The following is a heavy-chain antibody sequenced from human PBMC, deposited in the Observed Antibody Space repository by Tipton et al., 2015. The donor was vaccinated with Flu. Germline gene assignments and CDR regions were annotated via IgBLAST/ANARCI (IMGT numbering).Heavy chain of an antibody. D-gene: IGHD2-2*01. CDR2: IYYSGST. CDR1: GGSISSGGYY. CDR3: ARDEDYCSSTSCYSGGMDV. V-gene: IGHV4-31*02. J-gene: IGHJ6*02. Sequence: LRLSCTVSGGSISSGGYYWSWIRQHPGKGLEWIGYIYYSGSTYYNPSLKSRVTISVDTSKNQFSLKLSSVTAADTAVYYCARDEDYCSSTSCYSGGMDVWGQGTTVTVSS.